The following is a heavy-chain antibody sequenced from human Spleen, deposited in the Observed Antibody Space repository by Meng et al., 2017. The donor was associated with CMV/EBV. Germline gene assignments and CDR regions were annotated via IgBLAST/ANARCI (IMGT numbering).Heavy chain of an antibody. CDR2: INWDGTSA. CDR3: ARHHYSAYYYEFDF. J-gene: IGHJ4*02. Sequence: GGSLRLSCAASGFRIDDYTMHWVRQAPGKGLEWVCLINWDGTSAYYADSVRGRFFISRDNAKNSLYLQISGLRAEDTALYYCARHHYSAYYYEFDFWGQGTLVTVSS. V-gene: IGHV3-43*01. D-gene: IGHD3-22*01. CDR1: GFRIDDYT.